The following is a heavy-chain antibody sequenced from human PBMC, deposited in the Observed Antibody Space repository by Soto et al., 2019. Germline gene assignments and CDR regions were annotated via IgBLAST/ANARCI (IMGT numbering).Heavy chain of an antibody. J-gene: IGHJ4*02. CDR1: GYTFTGYY. D-gene: IGHD3-22*01. V-gene: IGHV1-2*04. Sequence: ASVKVSCKASGYTFTGYYMHWVRQAPGQGLEWMGWINPNSGGTNYAQKFQGWVTMTRDTSISTAYMELSRLRSDDTAVYYCAREGNYYDSSGLGYWDQGTLVTVSS. CDR2: INPNSGGT. CDR3: AREGNYYDSSGLGY.